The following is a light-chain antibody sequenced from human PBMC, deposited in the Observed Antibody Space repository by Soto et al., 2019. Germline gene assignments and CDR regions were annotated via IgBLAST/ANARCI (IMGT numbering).Light chain of an antibody. CDR3: QQTRDFPLT. CDR2: AAS. V-gene: IGKV1-12*01. J-gene: IGKJ4*01. Sequence: IHMTQSPSSFSSSLVDTVTLTCRASQDISRWLAWYQQKPGKAPRLLIYAASSLQNGVPPRFSGTYSGTEFTLTISSLQPGDSATYFCQQTRDFPLTFGGGTKVDIK. CDR1: QDISRW.